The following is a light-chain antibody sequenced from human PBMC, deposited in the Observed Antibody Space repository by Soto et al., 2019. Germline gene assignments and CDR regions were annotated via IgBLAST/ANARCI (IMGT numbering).Light chain of an antibody. CDR2: DVS. Sequence: QSVLTQPRSVSGSPGQSVTISCTGTSSDVGGYNYVSWYQQHPGRAPKLMIYDVSKWPSGVPDRFSGSRSGNTASLTISGLQAEDEADYYCSSYAGTYTWVFGGGTKVTVL. CDR3: SSYAGTYTWV. J-gene: IGLJ3*02. V-gene: IGLV2-11*01. CDR1: SSDVGGYNY.